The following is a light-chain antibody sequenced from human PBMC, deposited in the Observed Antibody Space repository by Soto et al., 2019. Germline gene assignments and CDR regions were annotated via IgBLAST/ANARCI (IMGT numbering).Light chain of an antibody. CDR1: QSVSSSY. J-gene: IGKJ1*01. Sequence: DSVLTQSPGTLSFSPRERATLSCRASQSVSSSYLAWYQQKPGQAPRLLIYGASSRATGIPDRFGGSGSGTDFTLTISRLEPEDFAVYYCQQYGSSPPFTFGQGTKVDIK. CDR3: QQYGSSPPFT. V-gene: IGKV3-20*01. CDR2: GAS.